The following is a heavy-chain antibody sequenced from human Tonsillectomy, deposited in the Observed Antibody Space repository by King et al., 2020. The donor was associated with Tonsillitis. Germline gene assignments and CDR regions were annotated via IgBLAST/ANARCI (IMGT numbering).Heavy chain of an antibody. CDR1: GYTFTSYY. CDR3: AREEIVVVPAAINWFDP. D-gene: IGHD2-2*01. J-gene: IGHJ5*02. CDR2: INPSGGST. V-gene: IGHV1-46*03. Sequence: QLVQSGAEVKKPGASVKVSCKASGYTFTSYYMHWVRQAPGQGLEWMGIINPSGGSTSYAQKFQGRVTMTRDTSTSTVYMELSSLRSEDTAVYYCAREEIVVVPAAINWFDPWGQGTLVTVSS.